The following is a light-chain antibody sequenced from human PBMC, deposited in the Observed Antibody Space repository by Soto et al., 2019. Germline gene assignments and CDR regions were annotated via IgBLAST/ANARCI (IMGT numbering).Light chain of an antibody. CDR2: GAS. CDR3: QQYGSSPYT. V-gene: IGKV3-20*01. CDR1: QSVSRSY. J-gene: IGKJ2*01. Sequence: EIVLTQSPGTLSLSPGERATLSCRASQSVSRSYLAWYQQKPGQAPRLLMYGASSRATGIPDRFSGGGSATDFTLTISRLEPEDFAVYYCQQYGSSPYTFGQGTKLEIK.